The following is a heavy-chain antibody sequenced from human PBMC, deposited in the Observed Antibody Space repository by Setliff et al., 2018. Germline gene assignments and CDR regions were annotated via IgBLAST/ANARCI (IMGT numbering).Heavy chain of an antibody. V-gene: IGHV4-39*01. Sequence: SETLSLTCTVSGDSISSSRYYWAWIRQPPGKGLEWIGNIYYSGTTYSYPSLKSRVTMSVDTSKNQFSLRLNSVTASDTAVYYCATTGTYRYFDYWGQGTLVTVSS. D-gene: IGHD1-1*01. CDR2: IYYSGTT. J-gene: IGHJ4*02. CDR3: ATTGTYRYFDY. CDR1: GDSISSSRYY.